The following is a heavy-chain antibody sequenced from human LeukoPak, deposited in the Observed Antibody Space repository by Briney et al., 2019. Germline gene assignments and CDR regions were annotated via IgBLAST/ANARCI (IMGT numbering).Heavy chain of an antibody. D-gene: IGHD1-26*01. Sequence: GGSLRLSCAASGFTFSSYAMHWVRQAPGKGLEWVAVISYDGSNKYYADSVKGRFTISRDNSKNTLYLQMNSLRAEDTAVYYCAKGILRPPTNWGQGTLVTVSS. J-gene: IGHJ4*02. CDR2: ISYDGSNK. CDR3: AKGILRPPTN. CDR1: GFTFSSYA. V-gene: IGHV3-30-3*01.